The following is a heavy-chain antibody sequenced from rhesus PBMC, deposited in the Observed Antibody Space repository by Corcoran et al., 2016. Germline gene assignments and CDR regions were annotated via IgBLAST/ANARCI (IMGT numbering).Heavy chain of an antibody. V-gene: IGHV4-160*01. CDR2: NRSAVST. Sequence: QVQMQQWGEGLVKDSGTLSLTCAGYGGSISSNYWSWIRQPPGRGLEGIGGNRSAVSTNHNPSLNDLVTTSLDTSKHQSPLKLSAATSVETAVYYCAREVTEYEADYGYDRDYGDYWRQGILVTVYS. J-gene: IGHJ4*01. CDR3: AREVTEYEADYGYDRDYGDY. CDR1: GGSISSNY. D-gene: IGHD3-9*01.